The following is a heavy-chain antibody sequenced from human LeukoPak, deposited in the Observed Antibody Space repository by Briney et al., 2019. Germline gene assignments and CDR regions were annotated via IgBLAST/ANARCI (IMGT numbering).Heavy chain of an antibody. CDR1: GFTFSSYA. CDR3: ARAGSSGYYFLGTYYFDY. Sequence: GRSLRLSCAASGFTFSSYAMHWVRQAPGKGLEWVAVISYDGSNKYYADSVKGRFTISRDNSKNTLYLQMNSLRAEDTAVYYCARAGSSGYYFLGTYYFDYWGQGTLVTVSS. CDR2: ISYDGSNK. V-gene: IGHV3-30*04. D-gene: IGHD3-22*01. J-gene: IGHJ4*02.